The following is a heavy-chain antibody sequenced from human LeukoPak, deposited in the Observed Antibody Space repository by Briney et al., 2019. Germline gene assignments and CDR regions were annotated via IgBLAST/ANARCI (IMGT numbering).Heavy chain of an antibody. J-gene: IGHJ4*02. CDR1: GFTFSSYS. CDR2: ISSSSRYV. Sequence: GGSVRLSCAASGFTFSSYSMNWVRQAPGKGREWVSSISSSSRYVYYADSLKRRFTISRDNAKNALYVQTNSLRAEDTAVYYCAIDTSMVRGVIIPNDYWGQGTLVTVSS. CDR3: AIDTSMVRGVIIPNDY. D-gene: IGHD3-10*01. V-gene: IGHV3-21*01.